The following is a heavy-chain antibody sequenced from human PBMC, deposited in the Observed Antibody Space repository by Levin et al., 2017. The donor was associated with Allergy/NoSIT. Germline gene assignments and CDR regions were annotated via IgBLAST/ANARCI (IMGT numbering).Heavy chain of an antibody. Sequence: SQTLSLTCAVYGGSFSGYYWSWIRQPPGKGLEWIGEINHSGSTNYNPSLKSRVTISVDTSKNQFSLKLSSVTAADTAVYYCAGGEIVVVVAATAGSYYYDGMDGWGQGTTVTVSS. CDR1: GGSFSGYY. CDR2: INHSGST. V-gene: IGHV4-34*01. CDR3: AGGEIVVVVAATAGSYYYDGMDG. J-gene: IGHJ6*02. D-gene: IGHD2-15*01.